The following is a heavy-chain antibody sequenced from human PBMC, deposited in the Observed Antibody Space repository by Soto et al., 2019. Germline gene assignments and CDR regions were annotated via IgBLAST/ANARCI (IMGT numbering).Heavy chain of an antibody. J-gene: IGHJ5*02. CDR2: IGGVET. Sequence: GGSLRLSCAGSGFNFSIYAMTWLRQTPGKGLEWVASIGGVETYYVDSVRGRFTISRDNSRKMVHLQLNILRVEDSAVYFCAKDAVPFNRKWDYLDAWGQGTLVTVSS. D-gene: IGHD1-26*01. V-gene: IGHV3-23*01. CDR3: AKDAVPFNRKWDYLDA. CDR1: GFNFSIYA.